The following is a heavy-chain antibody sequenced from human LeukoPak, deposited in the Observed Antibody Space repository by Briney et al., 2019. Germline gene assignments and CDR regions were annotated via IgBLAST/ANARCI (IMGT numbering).Heavy chain of an antibody. CDR2: IYYSGST. CDR1: GGSIGSYY. J-gene: IGHJ4*02. CDR3: ARAPWGRSDFWSGYPYYFDY. V-gene: IGHV4-59*01. Sequence: SETLSLTCTVSGGSIGSYYWSWIRQPPGKGLEWIGYIYYSGSTNHNPSLKSRVTISVDTSKNQSSLKLSSVTAADTAVYYCARAPWGRSDFWSGYPYYFDYWGQGTLVTVSS. D-gene: IGHD3-3*01.